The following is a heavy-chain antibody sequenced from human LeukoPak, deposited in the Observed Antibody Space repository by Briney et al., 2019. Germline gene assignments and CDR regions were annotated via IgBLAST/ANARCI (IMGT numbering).Heavy chain of an antibody. Sequence: ASVKVSCKASGYTFTGYYMHWVRQAPGQGLEWMGWINPNSGGTNYAQKFQGRVTMTRDTSISTAYMELSRLRSDDTAVYYCAKDRAGDSGTRRGIDYWGQGTLVTVSS. CDR2: INPNSGGT. D-gene: IGHD3-10*01. CDR3: AKDRAGDSGTRRGIDY. CDR1: GYTFTGYY. V-gene: IGHV1-2*02. J-gene: IGHJ4*02.